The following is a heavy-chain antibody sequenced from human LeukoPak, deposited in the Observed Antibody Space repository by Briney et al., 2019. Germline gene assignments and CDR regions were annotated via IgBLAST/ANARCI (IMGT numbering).Heavy chain of an antibody. CDR2: LYYSGST. D-gene: IGHD3-9*01. Sequence: SETLSLTCTVSGGSVSSTEFSWGWIRQPPGKGLQWVGNLYYSGSTSYHPSLNSRVTMSVDTSKNQFSLKMTSVTAADTGVYYCARLSKGRYFDYIFDYWGQGSLVTVSS. CDR3: ARLSKGRYFDYIFDY. J-gene: IGHJ4*02. CDR1: GGSVSSTEFS. V-gene: IGHV4-39*01.